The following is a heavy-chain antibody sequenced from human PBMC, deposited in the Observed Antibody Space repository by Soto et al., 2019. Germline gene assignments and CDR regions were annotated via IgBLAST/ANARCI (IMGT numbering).Heavy chain of an antibody. CDR1: GGSIRVQSYY. V-gene: IGHV4-39*01. CDR2: SYYSGTS. J-gene: IGHJ5*02. Sequence: SETLSITCTVSGGSIRVQSYYWTWIRQTPGKGLEWVGSSYYSGTSYFNPALKGRVTITVDTSTNQFSLRLTSVTAADTAVYYCTRRYNWNDYYFDPWGQGTLVTVSS. D-gene: IGHD1-20*01. CDR3: TRRYNWNDYYFDP.